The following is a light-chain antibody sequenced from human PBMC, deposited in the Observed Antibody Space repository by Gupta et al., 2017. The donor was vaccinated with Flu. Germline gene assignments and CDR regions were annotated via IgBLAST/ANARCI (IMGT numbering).Light chain of an antibody. J-gene: IGKJ3*01. Sequence: DIQLTQSPSLVSASVGDRVIITCRASEDVRSFLAWYQQKQGKAPKLLISDASTLQPGVSSRFSGSGCGTEFTLTISSRQHEDFASFYCQQCSGDPPYTFGHGTKVD. CDR1: EDVRSF. CDR3: QQCSGDPPYT. CDR2: DAS. V-gene: IGKV1-9*01.